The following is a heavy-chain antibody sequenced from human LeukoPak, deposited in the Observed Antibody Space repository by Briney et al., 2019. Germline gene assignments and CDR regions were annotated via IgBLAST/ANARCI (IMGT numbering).Heavy chain of an antibody. CDR1: GFTFSHYA. D-gene: IGHD2-2*01. J-gene: IGHJ4*02. CDR2: ISAGGGST. Sequence: GGSLRLSCAASGFTFSHYAMTWVRQAPGKGLEWVAGISAGGGSTDYADSVKGRFTISRDKSKNTLYLHMNSLRAEGTAVYYCAKDWAVVIPAVWAGLDYWGQGTLVTVSS. CDR3: AKDWAVVIPAVWAGLDY. V-gene: IGHV3-23*01.